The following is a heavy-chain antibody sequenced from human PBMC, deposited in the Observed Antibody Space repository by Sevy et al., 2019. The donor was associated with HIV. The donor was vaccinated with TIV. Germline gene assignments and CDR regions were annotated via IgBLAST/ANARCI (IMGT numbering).Heavy chain of an antibody. CDR3: ARGRQAYVVVVPSTVPFDY. CDR1: GGSFSGYY. J-gene: IGHJ4*02. V-gene: IGHV4-34*01. Sequence: SETLSLTCAVYGGSFSGYYWNWIRQSPGKGLEWIGEINHTGDLKYNPSLKRRATISVDASKNQVSLHLNAVTGADTAVYYCARGRQAYVVVVPSTVPFDYWGQGTLVTVSS. CDR2: INHTGDL. D-gene: IGHD2-2*01.